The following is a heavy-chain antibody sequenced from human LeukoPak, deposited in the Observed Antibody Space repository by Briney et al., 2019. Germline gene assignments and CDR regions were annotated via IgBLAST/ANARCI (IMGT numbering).Heavy chain of an antibody. CDR2: IKQDGNEK. Sequence: GGSLRLSCAASGFRFNTYWMSWVRQAPGKGLEWVANIKQDGNEKYYADSVKGRFTISRDNGKNSLDLQMNSLRAGDTAVYYCARDTLGEGEDANYAVYYFDYWGQGTLVTVSS. CDR1: GFRFNTYW. V-gene: IGHV3-7*01. J-gene: IGHJ4*02. CDR3: ARDTLGEGEDANYAVYYFDY. D-gene: IGHD4/OR15-4a*01.